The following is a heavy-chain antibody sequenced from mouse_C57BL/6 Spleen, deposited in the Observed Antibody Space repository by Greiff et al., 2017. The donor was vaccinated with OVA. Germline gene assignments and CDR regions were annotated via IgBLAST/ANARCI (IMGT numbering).Heavy chain of an antibody. CDR3: AREHYHNSFDY. V-gene: IGHV1-50*01. J-gene: IGHJ2*01. CDR2: IDPSDSYP. Sequence: QVQLQQPGAELVKPGASVKLSCKASGYTFTSYWMQWVKQRPGQGLEWIGEIDPSDSYPIYNQKFKGKATLTVDTSSSTAYMQLSSLTSEDSAVYYCAREHYHNSFDYWGQGTTLTVSS. D-gene: IGHD5-5*01. CDR1: GYTFTSYW.